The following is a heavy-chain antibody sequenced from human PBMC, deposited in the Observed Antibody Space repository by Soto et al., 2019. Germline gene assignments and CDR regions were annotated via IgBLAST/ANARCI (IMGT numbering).Heavy chain of an antibody. J-gene: IGHJ4*02. Sequence: SQTLSLTCVISGDKVSSNSAAWNWIRKSPSRGLEWLGRTYYRSKWYNDYAVSVKSRITINPDTSKNQFSLQLNSVTPEDTAVYYCAIGSSWTQHFDYWGQGTLVTVSS. V-gene: IGHV6-1*01. CDR1: GDKVSSNSAA. CDR3: AIGSSWTQHFDY. CDR2: TYYRSKWYN. D-gene: IGHD6-13*01.